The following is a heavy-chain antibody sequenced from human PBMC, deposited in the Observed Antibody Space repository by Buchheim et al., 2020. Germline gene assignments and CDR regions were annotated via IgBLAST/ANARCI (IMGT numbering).Heavy chain of an antibody. CDR2: IIPIFGTA. CDR1: GGTFSSYA. D-gene: IGHD2-2*01. CDR3: ARGPRRVPAARRERGYYYYYGMDV. V-gene: IGHV1-69*01. Sequence: QVQLVQSGAEVKKPGSSVKVSCKASGGTFSSYAISWVRQAPGQGLEWMGGIIPIFGTANYAQKFQGRVTITADESTSTAYMELSSLGSEDTAVYYCARGPRRVPAARRERGYYYYYGMDVWGQGTT. J-gene: IGHJ6*02.